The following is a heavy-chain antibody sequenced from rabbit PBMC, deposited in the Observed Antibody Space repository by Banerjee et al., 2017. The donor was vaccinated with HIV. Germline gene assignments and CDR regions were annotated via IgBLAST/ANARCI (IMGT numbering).Heavy chain of an antibody. Sequence: QEQLEESGGDLVKPEGSLTLTCTASGFSFSGGYDMCWVRQAPGKGLDRIACIFTVDGSPSYARWVNGRFTLSSHNAQNTLYLQLNSLTAADTATYFCARDLSYTDYGDSYYFDLWGPGTLVTV. CDR2: IFTVDGSP. CDR1: GFSFSGGYD. CDR3: ARDLSYTDYGDSYYFDL. V-gene: IGHV1S45*01. J-gene: IGHJ4*01. D-gene: IGHD2-1*01.